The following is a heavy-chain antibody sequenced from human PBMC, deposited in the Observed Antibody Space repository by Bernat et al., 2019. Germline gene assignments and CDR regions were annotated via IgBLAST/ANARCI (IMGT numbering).Heavy chain of an antibody. CDR2: INPSGGST. D-gene: IGHD6-6*01. V-gene: IGHV1-46*01. CDR1: GYTFTSYY. Sequence: QVQLVQSGAEVKKPGASVKVSCKASGYTFTSYYMHWVRQAPGQGLEWMGIINPSGGSTSYAQKFQGRVTMTRDTSTSTVYMELSSLRSEDTAVYYCARAGGGSSSPDGWYFDYWGQGTLVTVSS. J-gene: IGHJ4*02. CDR3: ARAGGGSSSPDGWYFDY.